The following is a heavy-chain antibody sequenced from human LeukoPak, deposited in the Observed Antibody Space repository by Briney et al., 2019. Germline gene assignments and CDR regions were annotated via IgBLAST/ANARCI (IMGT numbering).Heavy chain of an antibody. Sequence: GGSLRLSCAASGFTFRTHGMQWVRQAPGKGLEWVAVISYDGSDKYYAGSVKGRFTISRDNSMNTLYLQMNSLRAEDTAVYYCAKDRYFDWSPHAFDIWGQGTMVTVSS. CDR3: AKDRYFDWSPHAFDI. CDR1: GFTFRTHG. CDR2: ISYDGSDK. J-gene: IGHJ3*02. D-gene: IGHD3-9*01. V-gene: IGHV3-30*18.